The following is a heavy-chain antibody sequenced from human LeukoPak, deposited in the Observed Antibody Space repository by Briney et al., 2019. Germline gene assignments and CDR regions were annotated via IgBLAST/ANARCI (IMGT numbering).Heavy chain of an antibody. D-gene: IGHD5-12*01. V-gene: IGHV4-39*01. J-gene: IGHJ4*02. CDR3: ASNSGYDN. CDR2: IYYSGST. Sequence: PSETLSLTCTVSGGSISSSSYYWGWIRQPPGKGLEWIGSIYYSGSTYYNPSLKSRVTTSVDTSKNQFSLKLSSVTAADTAVYYCASNSGYDNWGQGTLVTVSS. CDR1: GGSISSSSYY.